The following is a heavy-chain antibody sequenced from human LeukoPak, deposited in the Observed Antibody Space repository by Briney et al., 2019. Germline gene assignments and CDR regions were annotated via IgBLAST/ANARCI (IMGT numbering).Heavy chain of an antibody. CDR2: IIPIFGTA. V-gene: IGHV1-69*05. CDR1: GGTFSSYA. D-gene: IGHD1-7*01. J-gene: IGHJ4*02. Sequence: SVKVSCKASGGTFSSYAISWGRQAPGQGREWMGGIIPIFGTANYAQKFQGRATITTDESTSTAYMELSSLRSEDTAVYYCARSPVAGTTLVPDYWGQGTLVTVSS. CDR3: ARSPVAGTTLVPDY.